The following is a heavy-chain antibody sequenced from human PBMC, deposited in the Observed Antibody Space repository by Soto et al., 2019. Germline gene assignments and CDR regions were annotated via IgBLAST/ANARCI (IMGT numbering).Heavy chain of an antibody. CDR3: AKRGVRDWLLDY. D-gene: IGHD3-9*01. Sequence: QVQLVESGGGVVQPGRSLRLSCAASGFTFSSYGMHWVRQAPGKGLEWVAVISYDGSNKYYADSVKGRLTISRDNSKNTLYLQMNSLRAEDTGVYYCAKRGVRDWLLDYWGQGTLVRLL. CDR1: GFTFSSYG. CDR2: ISYDGSNK. V-gene: IGHV3-30*18. J-gene: IGHJ4*02.